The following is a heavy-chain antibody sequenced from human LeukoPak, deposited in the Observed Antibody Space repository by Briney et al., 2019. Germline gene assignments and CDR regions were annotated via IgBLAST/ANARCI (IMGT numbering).Heavy chain of an antibody. CDR2: IDPSDSYT. V-gene: IGHV5-10-1*01. J-gene: IGHJ4*02. D-gene: IGHD3-10*01. CDR3: ARHPHRITMVRGVISPALVDY. Sequence: GESLKISCKGSGYSFTSYWISWVRQMPGKGLEWMGRIDPSDSYTNYSPSFQGHVTISADKSISIAYLQWSSLKASDTAMYYCARHPHRITMVRGVISPALVDYWGQGTLVTVSS. CDR1: GYSFTSYW.